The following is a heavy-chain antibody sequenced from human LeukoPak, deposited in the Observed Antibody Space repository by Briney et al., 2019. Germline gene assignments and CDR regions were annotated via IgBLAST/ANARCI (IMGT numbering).Heavy chain of an antibody. CDR3: AKGAMIVVVTNPFDY. V-gene: IGHV3-23*01. Sequence: GGSLRLSCAASGFTSSSYAMSWVRQAPGKGLEWVSAISGSGGSTYYADSVKGRFTISRDNSKNTLYLQMNSLRAEDTAVYYCAKGAMIVVVTNPFDYWGQGTLVTVSS. D-gene: IGHD3-22*01. J-gene: IGHJ4*02. CDR1: GFTSSSYA. CDR2: ISGSGGST.